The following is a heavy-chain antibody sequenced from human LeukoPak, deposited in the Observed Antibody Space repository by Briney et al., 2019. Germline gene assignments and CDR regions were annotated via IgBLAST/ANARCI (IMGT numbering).Heavy chain of an antibody. CDR1: GDSVSSGSYY. V-gene: IGHV4-61*01. D-gene: IGHD5-24*01. Sequence: PSETLSLTCTASGDSVSSGSYYWNWIRRPPGKGLEWIGYIYFSGTTNYNPSLKSRITISVDTSKNQFSLDLSSVTAADTAIYYCARDTLRRDGYNYDSWGQGTLVTVSS. CDR2: IYFSGTT. J-gene: IGHJ5*01. CDR3: ARDTLRRDGYNYDS.